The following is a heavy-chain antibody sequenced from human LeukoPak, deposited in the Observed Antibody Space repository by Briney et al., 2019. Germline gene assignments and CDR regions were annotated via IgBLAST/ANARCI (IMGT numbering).Heavy chain of an antibody. CDR2: ISYDGSNK. Sequence: GGSLRLSCAASGFTFSSYGMHWVRQAPGKGLEWVAVISYDGSNKYYADSVKGRFTISRDNSKNTLYLQMNSLRAEDTAVYYCAKEMVRGVIIPFDYWGQGTLVTVSS. D-gene: IGHD3-10*01. CDR3: AKEMVRGVIIPFDY. CDR1: GFTFSSYG. V-gene: IGHV3-30*18. J-gene: IGHJ4*02.